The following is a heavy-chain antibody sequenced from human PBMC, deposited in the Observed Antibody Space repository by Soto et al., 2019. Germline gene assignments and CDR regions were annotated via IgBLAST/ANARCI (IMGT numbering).Heavy chain of an antibody. CDR1: GDSISNLDYF. J-gene: IGHJ5*01. D-gene: IGHD7-27*01. CDR2: IYKSATT. Sequence: SETLSLTCSVSGDSISNLDYFWAWIRQPPGQALEYIGYIYKSATTYYNPSFESRVAISVDTSKSQFSLHVTSVTAADTAVYFCARGRYCLTGRCFPNWFDSWGQGALVTVSS. CDR3: ARGRYCLTGRCFPNWFDS. V-gene: IGHV4-30-4*01.